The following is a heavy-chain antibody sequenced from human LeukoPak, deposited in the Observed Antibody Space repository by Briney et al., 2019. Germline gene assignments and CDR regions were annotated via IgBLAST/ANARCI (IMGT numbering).Heavy chain of an antibody. CDR3: TTLGGVIALYGMDV. Sequence: RGSLRPSCAASGFTFSGSAMHWVRQASGKGLEWVGRIRSKANSYATAYTASVKGRFTISRDDSKNTAYLQMNSLKTEDTAVYYCTTLGGVIALYGMDVWGKGTTVTVSS. CDR2: IRSKANSYAT. D-gene: IGHD3-16*02. CDR1: GFTFSGSA. V-gene: IGHV3-73*01. J-gene: IGHJ6*04.